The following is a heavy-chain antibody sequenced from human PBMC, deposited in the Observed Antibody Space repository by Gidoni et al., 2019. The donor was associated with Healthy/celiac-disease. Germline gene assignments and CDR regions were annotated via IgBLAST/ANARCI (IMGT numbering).Heavy chain of an antibody. V-gene: IGHV4-39*01. CDR2: IYYSGST. J-gene: IGHJ4*02. CDR1: GGSISSSSYY. D-gene: IGHD4-17*01. Sequence: QLQLQESGPGLVKPSATLSLTCTVSGGSISSSSYYWGWIRQPPGKGLEWIGSIYYSGSTYYNPSLKSRVTISVDTSKNQFSLKLSSVTAADTAVYYCARLWDYGDRGYWGQGTLVTVSS. CDR3: ARLWDYGDRGY.